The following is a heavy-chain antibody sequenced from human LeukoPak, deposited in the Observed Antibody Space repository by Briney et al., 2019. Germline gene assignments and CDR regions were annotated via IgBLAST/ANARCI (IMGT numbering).Heavy chain of an antibody. D-gene: IGHD2-15*01. CDR3: ARAGRPCCSGGSCYPNNLPFDY. CDR2: MNPNSGNT. Sequence: ASVKVSCKASGYTFTSYDINWVRQATGQGLEWMGWMNPNSGNTGYAQKFQGRVTMTRNTSISTAYMELSSLRPEDTAVYYCARAGRPCCSGGSCYPNNLPFDYWGQGTLVTVSS. J-gene: IGHJ4*02. CDR1: GYTFTSYD. V-gene: IGHV1-8*01.